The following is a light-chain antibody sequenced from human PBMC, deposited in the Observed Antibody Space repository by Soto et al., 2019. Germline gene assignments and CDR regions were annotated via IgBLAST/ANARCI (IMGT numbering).Light chain of an antibody. CDR1: QIIGNW. V-gene: IGKV1-5*01. Sequence: DIQITQSPSTLSSSVGDRVTITCLSSQIIGNWLAWYQQKPGQAPKLLIYDASRLESGVPSRFGGSGSGTEFTLTITSMRTDDFATYYCQQYNSYSGTFGQGTKVDIK. J-gene: IGKJ1*01. CDR2: DAS. CDR3: QQYNSYSGT.